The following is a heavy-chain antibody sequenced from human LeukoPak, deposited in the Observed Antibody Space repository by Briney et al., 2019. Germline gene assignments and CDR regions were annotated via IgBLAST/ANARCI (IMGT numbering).Heavy chain of an antibody. CDR1: GYTFTSYG. Sequence: ASVKVSCKASGYTFTSYGISWVRQAPGQGLEWMGWISAYNGNTNYAQKLQGRVTMTTDASTSTAYMELRSLRSDDTAVYYCAYRVWQTDAFDIWGQGTMVTVSS. J-gene: IGHJ3*02. D-gene: IGHD2-21*01. V-gene: IGHV1-18*01. CDR3: AYRVWQTDAFDI. CDR2: ISAYNGNT.